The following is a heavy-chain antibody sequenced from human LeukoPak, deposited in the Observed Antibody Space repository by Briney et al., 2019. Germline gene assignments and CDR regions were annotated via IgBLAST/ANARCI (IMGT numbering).Heavy chain of an antibody. CDR1: GYTFTSYY. J-gene: IGHJ4*02. CDR2: INPSGGST. CDR3: ARAIPNHYGSGSYLDY. V-gene: IGHV1-46*03. D-gene: IGHD3-10*01. Sequence: ASVKVSCKASGYTFTSYYMHWVRQAPGQGLEWMGIINPSGGSTSYAQKFQGRVTMTRDTSTSTVYMELSSLRSEDTAVYYCARAIPNHYGSGSYLDYWGQGTLVTVSS.